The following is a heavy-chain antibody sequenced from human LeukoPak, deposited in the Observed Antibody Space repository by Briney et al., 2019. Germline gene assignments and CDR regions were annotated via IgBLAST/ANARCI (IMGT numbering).Heavy chain of an antibody. CDR1: GFTFSSYA. J-gene: IGHJ4*02. Sequence: PGGSLRLSCAASGFTFSSYAMSWVRQAPGKGLEWVANIKQDGSEKYYVDSVKGRFTISRDNAKNSLYLQMSSLRSEDTAVYYCATPVATIFPGGDYWGQGTLVTVSS. D-gene: IGHD5-12*01. CDR2: IKQDGSEK. CDR3: ATPVATIFPGGDY. V-gene: IGHV3-7*03.